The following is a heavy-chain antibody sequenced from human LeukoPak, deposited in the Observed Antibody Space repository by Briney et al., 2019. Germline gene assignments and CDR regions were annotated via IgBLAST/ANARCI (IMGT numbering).Heavy chain of an antibody. V-gene: IGHV4-31*11. CDR1: GGSFSGYY. D-gene: IGHD3-10*01. Sequence: ASETLSLTCAVYGGSFSGYYWSWIRQHPGKGLEWIGYIYYSGSTYYNPSLKSRVTISVDTSKNQFSLKLSSVTAADTAVYYCARTSSRVTMVRGVTYAVVDYFDYWGQGTLVTVSS. J-gene: IGHJ4*02. CDR2: IYYSGST. CDR3: ARTSSRVTMVRGVTYAVVDYFDY.